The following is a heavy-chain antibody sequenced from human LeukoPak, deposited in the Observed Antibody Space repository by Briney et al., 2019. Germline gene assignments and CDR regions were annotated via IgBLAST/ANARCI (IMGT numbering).Heavy chain of an antibody. Sequence: GRSRRSSCGALEIAFSTYAMDGCGRCPGKGRGWGAGMSYDGSNKYYADSVKGRFTISRDNSKNTLYLQMNSLRAEDTAVYYCARDGPATTVTTLAFDIWGQGTMVTVSS. V-gene: IGHV3-30*04. CDR2: MSYDGSNK. D-gene: IGHD4-17*01. CDR1: EIAFSTYA. J-gene: IGHJ3*02. CDR3: ARDGPATTVTTLAFDI.